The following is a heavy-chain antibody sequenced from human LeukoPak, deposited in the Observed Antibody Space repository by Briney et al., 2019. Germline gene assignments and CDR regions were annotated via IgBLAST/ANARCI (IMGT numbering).Heavy chain of an antibody. D-gene: IGHD2-2*01. V-gene: IGHV3-33*01. J-gene: IGHJ3*02. CDR2: ISYDGSNK. Sequence: PGRSLRLSCAASGFSFRSYGMHWVRQAPGTGLEWVVVISYDGSNKYYADSVKGRFTISRDNSKNTLYLQINSLRAEDTAVYYCARGPYCRSTSCYPPDAFDIWGQGTVVTVSS. CDR1: GFSFRSYG. CDR3: ARGPYCRSTSCYPPDAFDI.